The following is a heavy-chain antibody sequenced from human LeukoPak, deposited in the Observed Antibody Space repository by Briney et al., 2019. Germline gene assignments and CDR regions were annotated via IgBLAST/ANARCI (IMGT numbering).Heavy chain of an antibody. CDR3: ARVAEAAAFDS. V-gene: IGHV3-21*06. J-gene: IGHJ4*02. CDR1: GFTFSTYS. Sequence: GGSLRLSCAASGFTFSTYSMNWVRQAPGKGLEWVSSISSNSRHIYYADSMRGRFTISRDNAKNSLYLQMNSLKPEDTAVYYCARVAEAAAFDSWGQGTLVTVSS. CDR2: ISSNSRHI. D-gene: IGHD6-13*01.